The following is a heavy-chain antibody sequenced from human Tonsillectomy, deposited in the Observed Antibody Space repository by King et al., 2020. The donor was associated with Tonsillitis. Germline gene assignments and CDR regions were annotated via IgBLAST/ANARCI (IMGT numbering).Heavy chain of an antibody. Sequence: VQLVESGAEVKKPGASVKVSCKASGGTFSSYALSWVRQAPGQGLEWMGGIIPIFDTANYAQKFQGRVTITADESTSTAYMALSSLRSGDTAVYYCATGARGGYIVGATGTLDYWGQGTLVTVSS. CDR2: IIPIFDTA. CDR3: ATGARGGYIVGATGTLDY. D-gene: IGHD1-26*01. J-gene: IGHJ4*02. CDR1: GGTFSSYA. V-gene: IGHV1-69*01.